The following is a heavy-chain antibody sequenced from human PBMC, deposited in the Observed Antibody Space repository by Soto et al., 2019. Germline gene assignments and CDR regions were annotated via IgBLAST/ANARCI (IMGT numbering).Heavy chain of an antibody. J-gene: IGHJ4*02. Sequence: GASVKVSCKASGCTFTSYGISWVRQAPGQRLEWMGWINAGYGNTKSSQKFQDRVTISRDTSASTAYMELTSLRSEDTAVYYCARDTGDGTFDFWGQGTLVTVSS. V-gene: IGHV1-3*01. CDR1: GCTFTSYG. D-gene: IGHD7-27*01. CDR2: INAGYGNT. CDR3: ARDTGDGTFDF.